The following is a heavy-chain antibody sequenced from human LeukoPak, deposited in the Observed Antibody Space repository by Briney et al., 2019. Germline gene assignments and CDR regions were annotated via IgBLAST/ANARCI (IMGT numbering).Heavy chain of an antibody. J-gene: IGHJ6*02. CDR3: ARAGACTNGVCYYYYGMDV. D-gene: IGHD2-8*01. V-gene: IGHV3-23*01. CDR1: GFTLSSYA. Sequence: GGSLRLSCAASGFTLSSYAMSWVRQAPGKGLEWVSAISGSGDSTYYADSVKGRFTISRDNSKNTLYLQMNSLRAEDTAVYYCARAGACTNGVCYYYYGMDVWGQGTTVTVSS. CDR2: ISGSGDST.